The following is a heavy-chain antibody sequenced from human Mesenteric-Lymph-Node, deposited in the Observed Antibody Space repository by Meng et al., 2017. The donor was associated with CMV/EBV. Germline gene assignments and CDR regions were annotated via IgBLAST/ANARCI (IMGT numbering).Heavy chain of an antibody. J-gene: IGHJ4*02. Sequence: GESLKISCAASGFTFSSYSMNWVRQAPGKGLEWVSSISSSSSYIYYADSVKGRFTISGDNAKNSLYLQMNSLRAEDTAVYYCARGVVIKGNDYWGQGTLVTVSS. D-gene: IGHD3-3*01. CDR1: GFTFSSYS. CDR2: ISSSSSYI. CDR3: ARGVVIKGNDY. V-gene: IGHV3-21*01.